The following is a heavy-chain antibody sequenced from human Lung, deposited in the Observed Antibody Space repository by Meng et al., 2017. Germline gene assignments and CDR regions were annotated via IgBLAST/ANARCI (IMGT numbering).Heavy chain of an antibody. J-gene: IGHJ4*02. CDR2: INSGSNYI. D-gene: IGHD4-17*01. Sequence: EVQLVESGGGLVKPGGSLRLSCAASGLTFSTYSMNWVRQAPGKGLEWVSSINSGSNYIYYAHSVKGRFTISRDSAKNSVYLQMNSLRDEDTAVYYCARGVDITVTKYHFDYWGQGILVTVSS. V-gene: IGHV3-21*01. CDR3: ARGVDITVTKYHFDY. CDR1: GLTFSTYS.